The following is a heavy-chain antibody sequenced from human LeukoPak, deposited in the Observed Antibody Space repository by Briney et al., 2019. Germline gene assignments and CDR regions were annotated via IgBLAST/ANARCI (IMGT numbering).Heavy chain of an antibody. V-gene: IGHV3-23*01. D-gene: IGHD3-22*01. CDR2: ISGSGGST. CDR3: AKDMDYYDSSGYYGFEY. CDR1: GFTFSSYA. Sequence: GGSLRLSCAASGFTFSSYAMSGVRQAPGKGLEWVSAISGSGGSTYYADSVKGRFTISRDNSKNTLYLQMNSLRAEDTAVYYCAKDMDYYDSSGYYGFEYWGQGTLVTVSS. J-gene: IGHJ4*02.